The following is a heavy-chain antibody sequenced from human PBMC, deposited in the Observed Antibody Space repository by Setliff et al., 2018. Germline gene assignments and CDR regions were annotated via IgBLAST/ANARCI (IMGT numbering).Heavy chain of an antibody. V-gene: IGHV3-74*01. J-gene: IGHJ6*03. CDR2: VNSDESRT. CDR1: GFSFSSYW. Sequence: PGGFLRLSCAASGFSFSSYWMHWVRQGPGKGLVWIARVNSDESRTNYAGSVKGRFTISRDNAKNTVYLQMNSLRAEDTAVYYCARDREGDGNYYMDVWGKGTTVTVSS. D-gene: IGHD1-1*01. CDR3: ARDREGDGNYYMDV.